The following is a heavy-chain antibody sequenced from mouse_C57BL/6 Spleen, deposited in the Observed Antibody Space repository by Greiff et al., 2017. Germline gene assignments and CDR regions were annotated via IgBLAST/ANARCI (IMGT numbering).Heavy chain of an antibody. CDR2: FHPNSGST. J-gene: IGHJ2*01. CDR3: AGYYYGSSYFDY. CDR1: GYTFTSYW. D-gene: IGHD1-1*01. Sequence: QVQLQQPGAELVKPGASVKLSCKASGYTFTSYWMHWVKQRPGQGLEWIGMFHPNSGSTNYNEKFKSKATLTVDKSSSTAYMQLSSLTSEDSAVYYCAGYYYGSSYFDYWGQGTTLTVSS. V-gene: IGHV1-64*01.